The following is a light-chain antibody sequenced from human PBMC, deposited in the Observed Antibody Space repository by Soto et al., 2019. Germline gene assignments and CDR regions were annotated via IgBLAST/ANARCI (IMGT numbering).Light chain of an antibody. V-gene: IGKV1-13*02. CDR2: DAS. J-gene: IGKJ1*01. Sequence: AIQVTQSPSSLSASVGDRVTITCRASQDIRNDLGWYQQKPGKAPKLLIYDASSLESGVPSRFSGSGSGTEFTLTISSLQPDDFATYYCQHYNSYSEAFGQGTKVDIK. CDR1: QDIRND. CDR3: QHYNSYSEA.